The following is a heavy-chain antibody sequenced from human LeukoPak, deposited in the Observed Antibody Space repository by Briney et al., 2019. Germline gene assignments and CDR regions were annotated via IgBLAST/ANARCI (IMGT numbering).Heavy chain of an antibody. CDR2: IDPSDSYT. J-gene: IGHJ4*02. CDR1: GYSFTSYW. D-gene: IGHD2-2*01. CDR3: ARLTKSGYCSSTSCYD. V-gene: IGHV5-10-1*01. Sequence: GESLKISCKGSGYSFTSYWISWVRQMPGKGLEWMGRIDPSDSYTNYSPSFQGHVTISADKSISTAYLQWSSLKAADTAMYYCARLTKSGYCSSTSCYDWGQGTLVTVSS.